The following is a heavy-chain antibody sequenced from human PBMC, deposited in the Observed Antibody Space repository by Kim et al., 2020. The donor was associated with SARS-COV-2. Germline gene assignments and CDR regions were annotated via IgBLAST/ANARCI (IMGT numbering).Heavy chain of an antibody. CDR1: GYTFTSYA. Sequence: ASVKVSCKASGYTFTSYAMHWVRQAPGQRLEWMGWINAGNGNTKYSQKFQGRVTITRDTSASTAYMELSSLRSEDTAVYYCARDFPTFPLRFLAPGDPWGQGTLVTVSS. CDR2: INAGNGNT. V-gene: IGHV1-3*01. D-gene: IGHD3-3*01. CDR3: ARDFPTFPLRFLAPGDP. J-gene: IGHJ5*02.